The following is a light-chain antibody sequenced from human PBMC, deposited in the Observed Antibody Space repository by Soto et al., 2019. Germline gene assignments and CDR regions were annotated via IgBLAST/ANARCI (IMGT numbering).Light chain of an antibody. V-gene: IGLV2-11*01. CDR1: SSDVDDYRY. CDR2: DGN. Sequence: QSALGQPSSVSGSPGQLLTISCTGTSSDVDDYRYVSWYQQYPGKAPKLVIYDGNKRPSGVPDRFSGSNSGNTASLTISGLQAEDEADYYCCSYVTTPEIFGTGTKVTVL. CDR3: CSYVTTPEI. J-gene: IGLJ1*01.